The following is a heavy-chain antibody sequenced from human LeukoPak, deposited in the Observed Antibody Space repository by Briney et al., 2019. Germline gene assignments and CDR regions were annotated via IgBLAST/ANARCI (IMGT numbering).Heavy chain of an antibody. D-gene: IGHD5-18*01. J-gene: IGHJ6*03. CDR3: ARNTWIKHHYYYYMDV. CDR1: GGSFSGYY. CDR2: INHNGDT. V-gene: IGHV4-34*01. Sequence: SETLSLTCAVYGGSFSGYYWSWIRQAPGKGLEWIGEINHNGDTNYNPSLESRVTISVDTSKNQFSLKLNSVTAADTAVYYCARNTWIKHHYYYYMDVWGNGTTVTVSS.